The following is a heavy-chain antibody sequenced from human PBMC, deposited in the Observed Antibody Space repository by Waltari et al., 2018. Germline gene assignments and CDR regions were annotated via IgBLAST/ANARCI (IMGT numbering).Heavy chain of an antibody. J-gene: IGHJ4*02. CDR3: ARDLGSDYGNRDY. CDR2: INPKSGDT. Sequence: QVHLVQSGAEVKKPGASVKVSCKASGYTFTAYYIQWVRRAPGQGLEWMGRINPKSGDTNYAKKFQCRGTLTRDTSINTAYMALSSLKSDDTAVYYCARDLGSDYGNRDYWGQGTLVTVPS. D-gene: IGHD4-17*01. V-gene: IGHV1-2*06. CDR1: GYTFTAYY.